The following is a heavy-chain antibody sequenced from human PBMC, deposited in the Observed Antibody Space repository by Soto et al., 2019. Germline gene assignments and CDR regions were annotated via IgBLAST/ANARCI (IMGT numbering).Heavy chain of an antibody. CDR2: ISSSSSTI. CDR3: ARSPYYYDSRPTVAFDI. V-gene: IGHV3-48*01. D-gene: IGHD3-22*01. J-gene: IGHJ3*02. CDR1: GFTFCRYR. Sequence: PGGSLRLYCAASGFTFCRYRMNWVRQAPGKGLEWVSYISSSSSTIYYADSVKGRFTISRDNSKNTLYLQMNSLRAEDTAVYYCARSPYYYDSRPTVAFDIWGQGTMVTVSS.